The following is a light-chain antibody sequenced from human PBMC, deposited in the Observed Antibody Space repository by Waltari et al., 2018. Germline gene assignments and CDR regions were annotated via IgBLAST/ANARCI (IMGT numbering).Light chain of an antibody. V-gene: IGKV3-20*01. CDR2: GAS. CDR3: QKYERLPAT. J-gene: IGKJ1*01. Sequence: SCMASQRVGRSFVWYQQKPGQAPRLLIYGASTRATGVPDRFSGSGSGTDFSLTISRLEPEDFAVYYCQKYERLPATFGQGTRVEIK. CDR1: QRVGRS.